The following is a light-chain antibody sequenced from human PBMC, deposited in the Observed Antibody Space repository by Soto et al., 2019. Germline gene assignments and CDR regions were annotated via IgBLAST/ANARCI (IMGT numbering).Light chain of an antibody. CDR2: YMS. V-gene: IGKV3-11*01. CDR1: QYVGSR. J-gene: IGKJ1*01. Sequence: EIVLTQSPATLSSSPGETATLSCRASQYVGSRLAWYQHKPGQAPRLLIYYMSKRATGIPARFSGSGSGTDFTLTISSLAPDDSAIYYCHQRQSWPRTFGQGTKVEIK. CDR3: HQRQSWPRT.